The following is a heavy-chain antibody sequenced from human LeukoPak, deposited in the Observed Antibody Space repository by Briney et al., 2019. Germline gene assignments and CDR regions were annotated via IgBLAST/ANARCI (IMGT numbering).Heavy chain of an antibody. J-gene: IGHJ4*02. CDR1: GFTVSSNY. CDR3: ARDRNSVGRFFDY. V-gene: IGHV3-66*01. Sequence: GGSLRLSCAASGFTVSSNYMSWVRQAPGKGLEWASVIYSGGSTYYADSVKGRFTISRDNSKNTLYLQMNSLRAEDTAVYYCARDRNSVGRFFDYWGQGTLVTVSS. CDR2: IYSGGST. D-gene: IGHD2/OR15-2a*01.